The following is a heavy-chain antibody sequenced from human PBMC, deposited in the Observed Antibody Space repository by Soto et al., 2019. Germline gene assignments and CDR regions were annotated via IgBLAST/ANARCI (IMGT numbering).Heavy chain of an antibody. CDR2: ISHTGGGT. D-gene: IGHD2-15*01. CDR1: GVNFSTYA. CDR3: AIGRRKTSGSNTGFDP. J-gene: IGHJ5*02. Sequence: EVQLLESGGGLVLPGGSLRLSCAASGVNFSTYAMAWVRQAPGKGLEWVSTISHTGGGTFYADSVKGRFTISRDNSKNTLYLQLQSLIAADTAIYFCAIGRRKTSGSNTGFDPWGRGTQVTVSS. V-gene: IGHV3-23*01.